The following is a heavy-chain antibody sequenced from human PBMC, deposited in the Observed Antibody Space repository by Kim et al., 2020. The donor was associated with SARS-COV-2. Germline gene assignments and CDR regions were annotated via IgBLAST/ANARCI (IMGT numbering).Heavy chain of an antibody. CDR3: ASSYCSSTSCYTDIFLLYYYYGMDV. CDR2: IIPIFGTA. D-gene: IGHD2-2*02. CDR1: GGTFSSYA. J-gene: IGHJ6*02. V-gene: IGHV1-69*13. Sequence: SVKVSCKASGGTFSSYAISWVRQAPGQGLEWMGGIIPIFGTANYAQKFQGRVTITADESTSTAYMELSSLRSEDTAVYYCASSYCSSTSCYTDIFLLYYYYGMDVWGQGTTVTVSS.